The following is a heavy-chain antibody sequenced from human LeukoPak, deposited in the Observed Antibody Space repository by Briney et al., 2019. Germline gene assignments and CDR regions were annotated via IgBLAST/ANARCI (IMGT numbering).Heavy chain of an antibody. D-gene: IGHD3-10*01. V-gene: IGHV1-46*01. Sequence: ASVKVSCKASGYTFTSYYMHWVRQAPGQGLEWMGIINPSGGSTSYAQKFQGRVTMTRDMSTSTVYMELSSLRSEDTAVYYCARRGTYYYGSGIPYYYYYMDVWGKGTTVTVSS. J-gene: IGHJ6*03. CDR2: INPSGGST. CDR3: ARRGTYYYGSGIPYYYYYMDV. CDR1: GYTFTSYY.